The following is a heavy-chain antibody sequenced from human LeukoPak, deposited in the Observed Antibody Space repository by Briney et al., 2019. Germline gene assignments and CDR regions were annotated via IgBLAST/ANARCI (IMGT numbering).Heavy chain of an antibody. CDR1: GGSISSYY. CDR2: IYYSGST. D-gene: IGHD4-23*01. J-gene: IGHJ4*02. V-gene: IGHV4-59*01. CDR3: ARGLTRGAFDY. Sequence: PSETLSLTCTVSGGSISSYYWSWIRQPPGKGLEWIGYIYYSGSTNYNPSLKSRVTISVDTSKNQFSLKLSSVTAADTAVYYCARGLTRGAFDYWGQGTLVTVSS.